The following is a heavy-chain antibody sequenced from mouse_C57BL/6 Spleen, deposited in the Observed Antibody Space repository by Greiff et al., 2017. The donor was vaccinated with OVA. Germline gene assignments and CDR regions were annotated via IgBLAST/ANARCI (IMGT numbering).Heavy chain of an antibody. Sequence: VQLQQSGAELVKPGASVKISCKASGYAFSSYWMNWVKQRPGKGLEWIGQIYPGDGDTNYNGKFKGKATLTADKSSSTAYMQLSSLTSEDSAVYFCARLYSNFHWYFDVWGTGTTVTVSS. CDR3: ARLYSNFHWYFDV. CDR2: IYPGDGDT. J-gene: IGHJ1*03. V-gene: IGHV1-80*01. CDR1: GYAFSSYW. D-gene: IGHD2-5*01.